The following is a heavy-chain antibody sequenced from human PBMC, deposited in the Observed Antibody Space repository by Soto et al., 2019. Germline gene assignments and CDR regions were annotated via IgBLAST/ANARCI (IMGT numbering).Heavy chain of an antibody. V-gene: IGHV4-59*05. Sequence: PSETLSLTCTVSGGSISSYYWSWIRQPPGKGLEWIGSIYYSGSTYYNPSLKSRVTISVDTSKNQFSLKLSSVTAADTAVYYCARFSGNTIDYWGKGTLVTVSS. CDR2: IYYSGST. J-gene: IGHJ4*02. D-gene: IGHD5-12*01. CDR3: ARFSGNTIDY. CDR1: GGSISSYY.